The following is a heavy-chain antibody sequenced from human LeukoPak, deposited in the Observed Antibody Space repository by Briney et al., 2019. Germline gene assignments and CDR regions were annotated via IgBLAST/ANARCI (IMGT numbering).Heavy chain of an antibody. V-gene: IGHV3-48*01. D-gene: IGHD4-17*01. CDR2: ISSSSRTI. Sequence: PGGSLRLSCEASGFTFSSYSMNWVRQAPGKGLEWISYISSSSRTIYYADSVKGRFTISRDTAKNSLYLQMNSLRAEDTAVYYCARDKFGDYVHGCWGQGTLVTVSS. J-gene: IGHJ4*02. CDR3: ARDKFGDYVHGC. CDR1: GFTFSSYS.